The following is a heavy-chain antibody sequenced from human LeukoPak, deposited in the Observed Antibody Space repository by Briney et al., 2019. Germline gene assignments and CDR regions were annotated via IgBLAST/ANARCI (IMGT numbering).Heavy chain of an antibody. CDR2: ISGGGSTI. Sequence: PGGSLRLSCAGSGFTFNNYAMSWVRQAPGKGLDWVSVISGGGSTISYADSVKGRFTISRDNSKNTLFLQMSSLRAEDTAVYYCAKGGSGSYPDRGYFDYWGQGTLVTVSS. CDR3: AKGGSGSYPDRGYFDY. D-gene: IGHD1-26*01. CDR1: GFTFNNYA. J-gene: IGHJ4*02. V-gene: IGHV3-23*01.